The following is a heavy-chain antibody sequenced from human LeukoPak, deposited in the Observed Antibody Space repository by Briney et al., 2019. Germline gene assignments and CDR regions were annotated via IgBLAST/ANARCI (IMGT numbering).Heavy chain of an antibody. CDR1: GLTFSSYE. Sequence: GGSLRLSCAASGLTFSSYEMNWVRQAPGKGLEWVSYISSSGTTIYYADSVKGRFTISRDNAKDSLYLQMNSLRAEDTAVYYCARHLSYGSGSYYNFGYWGQGTLVTVSS. CDR2: ISSSGTTI. CDR3: ARHLSYGSGSYYNFGY. D-gene: IGHD3-10*01. J-gene: IGHJ4*02. V-gene: IGHV3-48*03.